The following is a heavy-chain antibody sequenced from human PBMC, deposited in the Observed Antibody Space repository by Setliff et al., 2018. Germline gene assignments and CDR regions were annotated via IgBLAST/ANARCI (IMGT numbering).Heavy chain of an antibody. D-gene: IGHD5-12*01. CDR1: DGSLSTYY. CDR2: VYYSGTA. CDR3: ARGGTFRYFDF. Sequence: SETLSLTCTVSDGSLSTYYWSWIRQPPGKGLGFIGYVYYSGTANYSPSLRSRLTISVDTSKNQFSLKLRSVTAADTAVYYCARGGTFRYFDFGGQGAPVTVSS. V-gene: IGHV4-59*01. J-gene: IGHJ4*02.